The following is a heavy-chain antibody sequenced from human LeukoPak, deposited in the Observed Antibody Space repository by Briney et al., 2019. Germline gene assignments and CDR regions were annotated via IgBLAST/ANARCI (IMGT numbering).Heavy chain of an antibody. CDR1: GFTFGSYS. V-gene: IGHV3-21*01. J-gene: IGHJ4*02. D-gene: IGHD3-10*01. CDR3: ARGSPYYYGSGPRGPFDY. CDR2: ISSSSSYI. Sequence: PGGSLRHSCAASGFTFGSYSMNWVRQAPGKGLEWVSTISSSSSYIYYADSVKGRFTISRDNAKNSLYLQMNSLRAEDTAAYYCARGSPYYYGSGPRGPFDYWGQGTLVTVSS.